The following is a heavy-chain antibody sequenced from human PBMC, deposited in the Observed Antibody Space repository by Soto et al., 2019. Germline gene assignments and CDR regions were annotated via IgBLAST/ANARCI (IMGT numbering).Heavy chain of an antibody. CDR1: GDSISNDFYS. CDR3: ARRYGSAFDI. CDR2: VYYSGST. J-gene: IGHJ3*02. V-gene: IGHV4-39*07. Sequence: SETLSLTCTVSGDSISNDFYSWGWIRQPPGKGLEWIGTVYYSGSTFYNPSLNSRVIVSVDTSKRQFSLKLSSVTAADTAVYYCARRYGSAFDIWGQGTMVTVSS. D-gene: IGHD3-10*01.